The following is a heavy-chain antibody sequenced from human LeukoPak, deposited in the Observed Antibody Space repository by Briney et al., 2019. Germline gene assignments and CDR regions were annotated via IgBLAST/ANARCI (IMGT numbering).Heavy chain of an antibody. V-gene: IGHV4-4*09. CDR2: TFSSGAT. CDR1: GVSISSYY. CDR3: ARRSKNGYFLDS. J-gene: IGHJ4*02. D-gene: IGHD6-25*01. Sequence: SETLSLTCTVSGVSISSYYWTWIRQPPGKGLEWIGHTFSSGATTYNPSLKSRVTISVDTSRSQFSLNLSSVTAADTAVYSCARRSKNGYFLDSWGQGILVTVSS.